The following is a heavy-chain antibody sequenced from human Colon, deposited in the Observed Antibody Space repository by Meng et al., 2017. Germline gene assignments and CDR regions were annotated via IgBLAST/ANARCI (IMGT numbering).Heavy chain of an antibody. Sequence: GESLKIPCAASGFTFSSYSMNWVRQAPGKGLEWVSSISSSSSYIYYADSVKGRFTISRDNAKNSLYLQMNSLRAEDTAVYYCASSIDYGDYGSYFDYWGQGTLVTVSS. D-gene: IGHD4-17*01. CDR1: GFTFSSYS. CDR3: ASSIDYGDYGSYFDY. CDR2: ISSSSSYI. J-gene: IGHJ4*02. V-gene: IGHV3-21*01.